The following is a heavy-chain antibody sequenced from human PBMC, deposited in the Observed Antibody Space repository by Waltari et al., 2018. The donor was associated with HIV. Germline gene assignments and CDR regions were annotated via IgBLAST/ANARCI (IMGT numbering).Heavy chain of an antibody. CDR2: MNPNSGNT. Sequence: QVQLVQSGAEVKKPGASVTVSCKASGYTFTSYDINWVRQDTGQGLEWMGWMNPNSGNTGYAQKFQGRVTMTRNTSISTAYMELSSLRSEDTAVYYCARGFVPYYDSSGYYFHWGYWGQGTLVTVSS. V-gene: IGHV1-8*01. CDR3: ARGFVPYYDSSGYYFHWGY. J-gene: IGHJ4*02. CDR1: GYTFTSYD. D-gene: IGHD3-22*01.